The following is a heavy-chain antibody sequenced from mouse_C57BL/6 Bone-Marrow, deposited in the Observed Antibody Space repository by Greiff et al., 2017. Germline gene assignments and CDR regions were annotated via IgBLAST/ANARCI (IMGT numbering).Heavy chain of an antibody. CDR3: ASNDLWYFDV. CDR1: GYSFTDYN. V-gene: IGHV1-39*01. J-gene: IGHJ1*01. D-gene: IGHD2-4*01. CDR2: INPNYGTT. Sequence: VQLKQSGPELVKPGASVTISCKASGYSFTDYNMNWVQQSHGKSLEWIGVINPNYGTTSYNQKFKGKATLTVDQSSITAYMQHNSLTSEDSAVYYCASNDLWYFDVWGAGTTVTVSS.